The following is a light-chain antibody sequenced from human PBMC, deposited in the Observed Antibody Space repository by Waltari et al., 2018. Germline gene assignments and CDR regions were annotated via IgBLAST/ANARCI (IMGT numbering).Light chain of an antibody. Sequence: QSALPEPRSVSGSPGQLVTLSCTGASTAVGGYNYLSWYQQLPGKAPKLMIFDVSKRPSRVPDRFSGSKSGDTASLTISGLRTDDEADYYCCSYAGRYTYVFGTGTKVTVL. CDR3: CSYAGRYTYV. J-gene: IGLJ1*01. V-gene: IGLV2-11*01. CDR2: DVS. CDR1: STAVGGYNY.